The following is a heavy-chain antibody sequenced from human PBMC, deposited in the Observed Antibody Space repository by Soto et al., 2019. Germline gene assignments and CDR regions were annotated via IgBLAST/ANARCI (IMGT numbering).Heavy chain of an antibody. D-gene: IGHD3-10*01. J-gene: IGHJ6*02. CDR1: GGSFRGYY. V-gene: IGHV4-34*02. CDR3: ARGEITLLGGMDV. CDR2: INHSGSS. Sequence: QVQLQQSGAGLLKPSETLSLNCTVSGGSFRGYYWGWVRQPPGKGLEWIGEINHSGSSNYHPSLKSRVTISVATSKNQFSLTVNSVTPADTAVYYCARGEITLLGGMDVWDQGTTVTVSS.